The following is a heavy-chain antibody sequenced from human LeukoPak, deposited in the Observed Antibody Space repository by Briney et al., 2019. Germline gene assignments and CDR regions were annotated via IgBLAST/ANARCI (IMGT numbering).Heavy chain of an antibody. CDR1: GYTFTSYG. V-gene: IGHV1-18*01. CDR2: ISAYNGNT. CDR3: ARDFYDILTDDYYYYYGMDV. J-gene: IGHJ6*02. Sequence: ASVKDSCKASGYTFTSYGISWVRQAPGQGLEWMGWISAYNGNTNYAQKLQGRVTMTTDTSTSTVYMELWSLRSDDTAVYYCARDFYDILTDDYYYYYGMDVWGQGTTVTVSS. D-gene: IGHD3-9*01.